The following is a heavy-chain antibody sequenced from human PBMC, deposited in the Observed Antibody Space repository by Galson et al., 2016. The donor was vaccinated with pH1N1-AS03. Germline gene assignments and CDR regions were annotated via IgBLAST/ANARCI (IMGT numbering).Heavy chain of an antibody. CDR3: AREADSSSSTKSHYYYYAMDV. CDR2: ISVSSKTI. CDR1: GFTFSSYS. V-gene: IGHV3-48*04. D-gene: IGHD6-6*01. Sequence: SLRLSCAASGFTFSSYSMNWVRQAPGKGLEWVSYISVSSKTIYYADSVKGRFTISRDNANNSLFLQMNSLRAEDTAVYYCAREADSSSSTKSHYYYYAMDVWGQGTTVTVSS. J-gene: IGHJ6*02.